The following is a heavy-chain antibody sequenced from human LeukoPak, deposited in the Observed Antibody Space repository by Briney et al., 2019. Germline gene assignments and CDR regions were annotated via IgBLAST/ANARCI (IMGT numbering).Heavy chain of an antibody. CDR3: ARSDYYDSSGYYYRWFDP. CDR1: GYSFTSYW. J-gene: IGHJ5*02. CDR2: IYPGDSDT. Sequence: GESLKISCKGSGYSFTSYWIGWVRQMPGKGPEWMGIIYPGDSDTRYSPSFQGQVTISADKSISTAYLQWSSLKASDTAMYYCARSDYYDSSGYYYRWFDPWGQGTLVTVSS. D-gene: IGHD3-22*01. V-gene: IGHV5-51*01.